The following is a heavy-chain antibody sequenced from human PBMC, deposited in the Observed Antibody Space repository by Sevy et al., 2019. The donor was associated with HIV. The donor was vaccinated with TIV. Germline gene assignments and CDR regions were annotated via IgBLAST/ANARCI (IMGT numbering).Heavy chain of an antibody. CDR2: ISGSGGST. Sequence: GGSLRLSCAASGFTFSSYAMSWVRQAPGKGLEWVSAISGSGGSTYYADSVKGRFTISRDNSKNTLYLQMNSLRAEDTAVYYCAQMRKMDYSLTYYYDSSGYYGAFDIWGQGTMVTVSS. CDR1: GFTFSSYA. CDR3: AQMRKMDYSLTYYYDSSGYYGAFDI. J-gene: IGHJ3*02. V-gene: IGHV3-23*01. D-gene: IGHD3-22*01.